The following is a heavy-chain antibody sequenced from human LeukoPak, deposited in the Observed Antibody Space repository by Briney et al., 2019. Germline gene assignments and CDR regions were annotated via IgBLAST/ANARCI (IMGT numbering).Heavy chain of an antibody. V-gene: IGHV3-21*01. CDR3: AKDGSQDYYYYMDV. Sequence: PGGSLRLSCAASGFTFSSYSMNWVRQAPGKGLEWVSSISSSSSYIYYADSVKGRFTISRDNAKNSLYLQMNSLRAEDTAVYYCAKDGSQDYYYYMDVWGKGTTVTVSS. D-gene: IGHD2-2*03. J-gene: IGHJ6*03. CDR2: ISSSSSYI. CDR1: GFTFSSYS.